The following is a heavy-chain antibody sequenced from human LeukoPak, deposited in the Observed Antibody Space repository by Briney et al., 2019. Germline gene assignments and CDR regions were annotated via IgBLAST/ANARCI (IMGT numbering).Heavy chain of an antibody. CDR3: AKAEGATLYYYGVDV. CDR2: ISSGGGDT. J-gene: IGHJ6*02. V-gene: IGHV3-23*01. CDR1: EFTFSNYA. Sequence: GGSPRLSCVASEFTFSNYAMNWVRQAPGKGLEWVSTISSGGGDTYIADSVKGRFTISRDNSKYTLYLQMNRLRADDTAVYYCAKAEGATLYYYGVDVWGQGTTVTVSS.